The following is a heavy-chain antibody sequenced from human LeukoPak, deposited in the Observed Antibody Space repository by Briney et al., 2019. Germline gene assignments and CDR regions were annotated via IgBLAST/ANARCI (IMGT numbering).Heavy chain of an antibody. CDR1: GYTFTSYD. CDR3: CVIHYGRRSNFDY. CDR2: MNPNSGNT. V-gene: IGHV1-8*01. Sequence: ASVKVSCKASGYTFTSYDINWVRQATGQGLEWMGWMNPNSGNTGYAQKFQGRVTMTRNTSISTACMELSSLRSEDTAVYYCCVIHYGRRSNFDYWGQGTLVTVSS. J-gene: IGHJ4*02. D-gene: IGHD3-10*01.